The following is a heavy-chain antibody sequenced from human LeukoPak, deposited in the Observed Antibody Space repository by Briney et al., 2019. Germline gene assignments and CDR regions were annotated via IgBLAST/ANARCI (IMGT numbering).Heavy chain of an antibody. CDR3: AREGSSYDSSTHHAFDI. Sequence: SETLSLTCTVSGGSISSSTYYWGWSRQPPGRGLEWIESNYYSGSTYNNPAGKSRITISVDTSKNQFSLKLSSVTAPDTDVYYCAREGSSYDSSTHHAFDIWGQGTMVTVSS. V-gene: IGHV4-39*07. CDR2: NYYSGST. D-gene: IGHD3-22*01. J-gene: IGHJ3*02. CDR1: GGSISSSTYY.